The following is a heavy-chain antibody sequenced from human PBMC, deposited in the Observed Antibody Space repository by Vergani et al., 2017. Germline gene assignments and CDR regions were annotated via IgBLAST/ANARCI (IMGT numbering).Heavy chain of an antibody. CDR1: GFTFSSYS. J-gene: IGHJ4*02. CDR2: ISSSSSTI. Sequence: EVQLVESGGGLVQPGGSLRLSCAASGFTFSSYSMNWVRQAPGKGLEWVSYISSSSSTIYYADSVKGRFTISRDNAKNSLYQQMNSLRAEDTAVYYCALLGSAPFDYWGQGTLVTVSS. D-gene: IGHD6-6*01. CDR3: ALLGSAPFDY. V-gene: IGHV3-48*04.